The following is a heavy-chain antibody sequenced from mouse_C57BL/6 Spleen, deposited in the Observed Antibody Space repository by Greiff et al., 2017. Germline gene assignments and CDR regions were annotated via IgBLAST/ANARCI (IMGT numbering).Heavy chain of an antibody. J-gene: IGHJ4*01. CDR1: GYTFTSYW. D-gene: IGHD2-3*01. V-gene: IGHV1-53*01. Sequence: QVHVKQPGTELVKPGASVKLSCKASGYTFTSYWMHWVKQRPGQGLEWIGNINPSNGGTNYNEKFKSKATLTVDKSSSTAYMQLSSLTSEYSAVYYCARYDGYYDNYAMDYWGQGTSVTVSS. CDR3: ARYDGYYDNYAMDY. CDR2: INPSNGGT.